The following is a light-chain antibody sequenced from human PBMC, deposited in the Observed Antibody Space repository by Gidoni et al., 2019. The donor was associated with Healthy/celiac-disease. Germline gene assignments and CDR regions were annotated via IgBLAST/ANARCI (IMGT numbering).Light chain of an antibody. Sequence: DIQMTQSPSSLSASVGDRVTITCRASQSISSYLNWYQQKPGKAPKLLIYAASSLQSGVPSRFSGSGSGTDFTLTISSLQPEDFATYYCQQSYSTLEITFGQGTRLESK. V-gene: IGKV1-39*01. CDR3: QQSYSTLEIT. J-gene: IGKJ5*01. CDR1: QSISSY. CDR2: AAS.